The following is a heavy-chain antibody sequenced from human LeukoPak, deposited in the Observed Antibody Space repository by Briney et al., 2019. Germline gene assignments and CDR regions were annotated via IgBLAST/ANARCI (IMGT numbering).Heavy chain of an antibody. CDR2: ISTASNP. Sequence: GGSLRLSGAASGFTVRSYDMHWVRQVAGKGLEWVSAISTASNPHYAASVQGRFTIFRANAENSLYLQMNSLSAEDTAVYYCARELGIEGYWYFDLWGRGTLVTVSS. CDR1: GFTVRSYD. D-gene: IGHD7-27*01. V-gene: IGHV3-13*05. J-gene: IGHJ2*01. CDR3: ARELGIEGYWYFDL.